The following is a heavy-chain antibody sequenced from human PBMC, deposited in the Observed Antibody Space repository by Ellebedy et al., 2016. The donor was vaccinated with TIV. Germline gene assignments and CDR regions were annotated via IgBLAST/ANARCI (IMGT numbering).Heavy chain of an antibody. CDR3: ARRRRWIDYIDY. CDR2: IYFSGST. J-gene: IGHJ4*02. D-gene: IGHD4/OR15-4a*01. V-gene: IGHV4-39*01. CDR1: GGSISESTYY. Sequence: SETLSLTCNVSGGSISESTYYWGWIRQPPGKGMEWIGSIYFSGSTYYNPSLKSRVTISVDTSKNQFSLKVSSVTAADTAVYYCARRRRWIDYIDYWGQGSLVTVSS.